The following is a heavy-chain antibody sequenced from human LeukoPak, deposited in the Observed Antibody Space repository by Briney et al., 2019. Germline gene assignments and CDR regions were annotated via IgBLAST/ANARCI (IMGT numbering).Heavy chain of an antibody. CDR2: IYYSGST. V-gene: IGHV4-59*12. J-gene: IGHJ3*02. CDR1: GGSISSYY. Sequence: PSETLSLTCTVSGGSISSYYWSWIRQPPGKGLEWIGYIYYSGSTNYNPSLKSRVTISVDTSKNQFSLKLSSVTAADTAVYYCARVPTNYYDSSGYYSDAFDIWGQGTMVTVSS. CDR3: ARVPTNYYDSSGYYSDAFDI. D-gene: IGHD3-22*01.